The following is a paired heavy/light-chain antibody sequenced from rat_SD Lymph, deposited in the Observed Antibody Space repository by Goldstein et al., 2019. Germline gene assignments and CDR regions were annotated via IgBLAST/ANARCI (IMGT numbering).Light chain of an antibody. CDR1: SSVSY. CDR3: QQWNYPST. CDR2: ETS. Sequence: EIVLTQSPTTMTASPGEKVTITCRASSSVSYMHWYQQKPGASPKPWIYETSKLASGVPDRFSGSGSGTSYSLTINNMEAEDAATYYCQQWNYPSTFGGGTKLELK. J-gene: IGKJ1*01. V-gene: IGKV4S9*01.
Heavy chain of an antibody. CDR1: GFTFSNYG. D-gene: IGHD1-9*01. J-gene: IGHJ2*01. CDR3: ARRVMGITRGTYYFDY. Sequence: EVQLVESGGGLVQPGRSLKLSCVASGFTFSNYGMNWIRQAPGKGLEWVAYISSGSSYIYYAETVKGRFTISRDNAKNTLYLQMTSLRSEDTALYYCARRVMGITRGTYYFDYWGQGVMVTVSS. CDR2: ISSGSSYI. V-gene: IGHV5-34*01.